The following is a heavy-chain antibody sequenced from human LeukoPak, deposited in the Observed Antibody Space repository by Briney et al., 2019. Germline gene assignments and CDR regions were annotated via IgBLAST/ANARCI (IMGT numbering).Heavy chain of an antibody. D-gene: IGHD6-19*01. V-gene: IGHV1-2*02. Sequence: ASVKVSCKASGYTFTGYYMHWVRQAPGQGLEWMGWINPNSGGTNYAQKFQGRVTMTRDTSISTAYMELSRLRSDDTAVYYCARVEYSSGYYWFDPWGQGTLVTVSS. CDR2: INPNSGGT. CDR1: GYTFTGYY. CDR3: ARVEYSSGYYWFDP. J-gene: IGHJ5*02.